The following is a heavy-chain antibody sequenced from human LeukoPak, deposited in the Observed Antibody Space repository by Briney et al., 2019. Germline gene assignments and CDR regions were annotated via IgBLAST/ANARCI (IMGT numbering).Heavy chain of an antibody. J-gene: IGHJ6*02. D-gene: IGHD6-13*01. CDR2: IYYSGST. V-gene: IGHV4-39*07. Sequence: SETLSLTCTVSGGSIIYTSYYWGWIRQPPGKGLEWIGNIYYSGSTNYNPSPKSRVTISVDTSKNQFSLKLSSVTAADTAVYYCAGLYSSSWYEAYYYYGMDVWGQGTTVTVSS. CDR3: AGLYSSSWYEAYYYYGMDV. CDR1: GGSIIYTSYY.